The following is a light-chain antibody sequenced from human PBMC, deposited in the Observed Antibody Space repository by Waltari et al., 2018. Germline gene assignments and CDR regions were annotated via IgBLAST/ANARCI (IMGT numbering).Light chain of an antibody. V-gene: IGKV3-20*01. J-gene: IGKJ1*01. CDR2: GIC. Sequence: EIVLTQSPGTLSLSPGERATLSCRTSQSVSRALAWYQQKTGQARRRLSDGICNRASGIPARLRGMGYGTDFSIKMRRLEPEDFAVYYCQHYVMLPVTFGQGTRVEVK. CDR3: QHYVMLPVT. CDR1: QSVSRA.